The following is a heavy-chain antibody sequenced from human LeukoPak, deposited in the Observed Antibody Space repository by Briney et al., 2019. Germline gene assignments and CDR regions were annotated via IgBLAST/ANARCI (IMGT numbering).Heavy chain of an antibody. CDR3: IKDAPNGSIDY. CDR2: ISWTGDKV. V-gene: IGHV3-9*01. D-gene: IGHD2-8*01. CDR1: GFTFGDFV. J-gene: IGHJ4*02. Sequence: SGGSLRLSYVTSGFTFGDFVMHWVRQAPGKGLECVSTISWTGDKVAYAGSVKGRFTVSRDNAKNSLFLQMNSLRTDDTALYYCIKDAPNGSIDYWGQGTLVTVSS.